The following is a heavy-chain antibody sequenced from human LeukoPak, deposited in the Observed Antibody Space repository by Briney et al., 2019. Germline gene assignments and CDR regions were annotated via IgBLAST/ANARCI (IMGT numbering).Heavy chain of an antibody. Sequence: GGSLRLSCAASGFTFSNYWMHWVRQAPGKGLVWVSRINSDGSSTSYADSVKGRFTISRDNAKNTLYLQMNSLRAEDTAVYYCARVHCTNGVCYPSAFDIWGQGTMVTVSS. D-gene: IGHD2-8*01. J-gene: IGHJ3*02. CDR3: ARVHCTNGVCYPSAFDI. V-gene: IGHV3-74*01. CDR2: INSDGSST. CDR1: GFTFSNYW.